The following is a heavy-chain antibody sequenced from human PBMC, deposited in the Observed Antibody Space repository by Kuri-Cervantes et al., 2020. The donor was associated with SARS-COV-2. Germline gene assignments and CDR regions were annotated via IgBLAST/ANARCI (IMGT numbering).Heavy chain of an antibody. CDR3: AREERHSVTTGYYYYGMDV. CDR2: IYSGGST. J-gene: IGHJ6*02. Sequence: GGSLRLSCAASGFIVSSNYMSWVRQAPGKGLEWVSVIYSGGSTYYADSVKGRFTISRDNSKNTLYRQMNSLIAEDTAVYYCAREERHSVTTGYYYYGMDVWGQGTTVTVSS. D-gene: IGHD4-17*01. V-gene: IGHV3-53*01. CDR1: GFIVSSNY.